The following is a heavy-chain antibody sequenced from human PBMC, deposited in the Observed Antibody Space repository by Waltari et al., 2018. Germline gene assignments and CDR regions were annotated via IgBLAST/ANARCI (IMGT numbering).Heavy chain of an antibody. D-gene: IGHD3-3*02. J-gene: IGHJ6*02. V-gene: IGHV1-46*03. CDR3: TRDKLDYYNGMDV. Sequence: QVPLVQSGAEVKKPGASVKVSCRTSGDTFSRYFIFWVRQAAGQGLEWMGISQPQNGGTNDPQKFQDRVTMTRDTSTSTVYMELRSLRSEETAVYYCTRDKLDYYNGMDVWGQGTTVTVSS. CDR2: SQPQNGGT. CDR1: GDTFSRYF.